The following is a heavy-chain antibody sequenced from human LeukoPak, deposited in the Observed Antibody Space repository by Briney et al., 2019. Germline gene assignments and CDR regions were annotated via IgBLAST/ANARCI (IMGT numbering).Heavy chain of an antibody. CDR3: ARLELRYFDWLLHP. Sequence: SETLSLTCTVSGGSISSGDYYWSWIRQLPGKGLEWIGYIHYTGSTYYKPSLKSRLTISVDTSQNQFYLRLTSVTVADTAVYHCARLELRYFDWLLHPWGQGTLITVSS. CDR2: IHYTGST. CDR1: GGSISSGDYY. V-gene: IGHV4-31*03. D-gene: IGHD3-9*01. J-gene: IGHJ5*02.